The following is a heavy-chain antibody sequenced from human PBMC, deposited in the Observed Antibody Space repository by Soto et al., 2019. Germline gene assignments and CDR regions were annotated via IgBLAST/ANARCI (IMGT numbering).Heavy chain of an antibody. CDR2: ISYDGNKK. V-gene: IGHV3-30-3*01. CDR3: AREVMAVAGRAGDH. D-gene: IGHD6-19*01. J-gene: IGHJ4*02. Sequence: PGGSLRLSCAASGFTFSNYAMHWVRQAPGQGLEWVAVISYDGNKKYYADSVKGRFTISRDNSKNTLYLQMNSLRADDTAVYYCAREVMAVAGRAGDHWGQGTLVTVSS. CDR1: GFTFSNYA.